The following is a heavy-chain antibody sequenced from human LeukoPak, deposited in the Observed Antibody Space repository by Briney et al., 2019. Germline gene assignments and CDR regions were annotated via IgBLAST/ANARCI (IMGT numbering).Heavy chain of an antibody. V-gene: IGHV3-66*01. CDR3: ARSSGSYQSASFDY. J-gene: IGHJ4*02. Sequence: GGSLRLSCAASGFTVSSNYMSWVRQAPGKGLEWVSVIYSGGSTYYADSVKGRFTISRDNSKNTLYLQMNSLRAEDTAVYYCARSSGSYQSASFDYWGQGTLVTVSS. CDR1: GFTVSSNY. D-gene: IGHD1-26*01. CDR2: IYSGGST.